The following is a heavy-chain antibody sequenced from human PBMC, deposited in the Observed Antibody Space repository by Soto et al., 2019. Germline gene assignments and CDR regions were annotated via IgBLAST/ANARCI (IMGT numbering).Heavy chain of an antibody. CDR2: INHSGST. D-gene: IGHD2-15*01. CDR1: GGSFSGYY. J-gene: IGHJ4*02. Sequence: SETLSLTCAVYGGSFSGYYWSWIRQPPGKGLEWIGEINHSGSTNYNPSLKSRVTISVDTSKNQFSLKLSSVTAADTAVYYCARSNCSGGSCYRHVIGGFDYWGQGTLVTVSS. CDR3: ARSNCSGGSCYRHVIGGFDY. V-gene: IGHV4-34*01.